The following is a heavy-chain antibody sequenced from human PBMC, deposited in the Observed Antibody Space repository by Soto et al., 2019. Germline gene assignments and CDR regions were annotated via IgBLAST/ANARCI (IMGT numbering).Heavy chain of an antibody. CDR2: IKQDGSEK. Sequence: HPGGSLRLSCAASGITFSNYWMTWVRQAPGKGLEWVANIKQDGSEKYFVDSVKGRFTISRDNTKNSVYMQMNNLRAEDTAVYYCATRPPGQGYFGVLDWWGQGTLVTVSS. CDR1: GITFSNYW. D-gene: IGHD3-3*01. CDR3: ATRPPGQGYFGVLDW. V-gene: IGHV3-7*02. J-gene: IGHJ4*02.